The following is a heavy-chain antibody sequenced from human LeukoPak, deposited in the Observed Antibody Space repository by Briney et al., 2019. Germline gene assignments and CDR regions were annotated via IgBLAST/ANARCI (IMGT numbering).Heavy chain of an antibody. D-gene: IGHD2-15*01. CDR3: ARGLRVPHSSAPHYYYYGMDV. V-gene: IGHV3-13*01. CDR1: GFTFSSYD. Sequence: PGGSLRLSCAASGFTFSSYDMHWVRQATGKGLEWVSAISTAGDTYYPGSVKGRFTISRENAKNSLYPQMNSLSAGDTAVYYCARGLRVPHSSAPHYYYYGMDVWGQGTTATVSS. CDR2: ISTAGDT. J-gene: IGHJ6*02.